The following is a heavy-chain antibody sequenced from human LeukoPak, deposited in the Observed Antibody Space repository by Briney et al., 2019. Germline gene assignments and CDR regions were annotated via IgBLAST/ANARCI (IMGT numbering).Heavy chain of an antibody. Sequence: GGSLRLSCPASGFTFSSYGMHWVRPAPGKGLGWVAVILYDGSNKYYASSVKGRFTRSRDNSKKTLYLQMNNRRAEDTAVYYCARWYYYDSSVNSHFDYWGQGTLVTVSS. CDR3: ARWYYYDSSVNSHFDY. CDR1: GFTFSSYG. J-gene: IGHJ4*02. D-gene: IGHD3-22*01. V-gene: IGHV3-33*01. CDR2: ILYDGSNK.